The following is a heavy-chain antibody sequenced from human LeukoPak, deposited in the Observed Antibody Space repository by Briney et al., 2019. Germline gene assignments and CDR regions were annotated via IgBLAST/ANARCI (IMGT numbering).Heavy chain of an antibody. D-gene: IGHD3-3*01. CDR2: IIPILGIA. CDR1: GGTFSSYA. CDR3: AREFRADGLLRQVEYFDY. V-gene: IGHV1-69*04. J-gene: IGHJ4*02. Sequence: ASVKVSCKASGGTFSSYAISWVRQAPGQGLEWMGRIIPILGIANYAQKFQGRVTITADKSTSTAYMELSSLRSEDTAVYYCAREFRADGLLRQVEYFDYWGQGTLVTVSS.